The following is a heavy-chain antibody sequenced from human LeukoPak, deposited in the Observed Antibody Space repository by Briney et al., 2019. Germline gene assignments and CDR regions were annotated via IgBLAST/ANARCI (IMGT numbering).Heavy chain of an antibody. CDR2: IKQDGSEK. J-gene: IGHJ4*02. CDR3: ARDGSRYYYDSSGYGDY. D-gene: IGHD3-22*01. V-gene: IGHV3-7*01. CDR1: GFTFSSYW. Sequence: PGGSLRLSCAASGFTFSSYWMSWVRQAPGKGQEWVANIKQDGSEKYYVDSVKGRFTISRDNAKNSLYLQMNSLRAEDTAVYYCARDGSRYYYDSSGYGDYWGQGTLVTVSS.